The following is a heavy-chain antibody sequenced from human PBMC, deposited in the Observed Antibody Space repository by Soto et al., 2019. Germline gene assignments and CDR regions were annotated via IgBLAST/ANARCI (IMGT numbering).Heavy chain of an antibody. D-gene: IGHD2-2*01. CDR2: IYPGDSDT. CDR3: ARRDIVVVPAATYFDY. J-gene: IGHJ4*02. Sequence: PGESLKISCKGSGYSFTSYWIGWVRQMPGKGLEWMGIIYPGDSDTRYSPSFQGQVTISADKSISTAYLQWSSLKASDTAMYYCARRDIVVVPAATYFDYWGQGTLVTVSS. CDR1: GYSFTSYW. V-gene: IGHV5-51*01.